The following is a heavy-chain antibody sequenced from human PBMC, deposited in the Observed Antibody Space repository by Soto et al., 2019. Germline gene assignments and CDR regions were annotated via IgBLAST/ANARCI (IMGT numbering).Heavy chain of an antibody. CDR1: GGSISSYY. J-gene: IGHJ4*02. D-gene: IGHD1-26*01. Sequence: SQTLSLTCTVSGGSISSYYWSWIRQPPGKGLEWIGYIYYSGSTNYNPSLKSRVTISVDTSKNQFSLKLSSVTAADTAVYYCARRGVGATFDYWGQGTLVTVSS. V-gene: IGHV4-59*01. CDR2: IYYSGST. CDR3: ARRGVGATFDY.